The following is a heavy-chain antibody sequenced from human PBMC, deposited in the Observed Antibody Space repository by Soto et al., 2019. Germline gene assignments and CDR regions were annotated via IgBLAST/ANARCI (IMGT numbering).Heavy chain of an antibody. CDR2: ISWNGESV. Sequence: EVQLVESGGGLVQPGRSLSLSCAASGFNFDDYAMHWVRQPPGKGLEWVAGISWNGESVSYADSVKGRFTISRDNAKNSPSLHMASLRAEDTAFYYCVKDTYLLVGATHFDFWGQGALVTVSS. J-gene: IGHJ4*02. D-gene: IGHD1-26*01. CDR3: VKDTYLLVGATHFDF. CDR1: GFNFDDYA. V-gene: IGHV3-9*01.